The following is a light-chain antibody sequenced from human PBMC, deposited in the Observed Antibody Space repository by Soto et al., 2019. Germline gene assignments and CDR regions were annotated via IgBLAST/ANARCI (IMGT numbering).Light chain of an antibody. V-gene: IGKV3-11*01. CDR1: QSVSSY. Sequence: EIVLTQSPATLSLSPGERATLSCRASQSVSSYLAWYQQKPGQAPRLLIYDASNRATGIPARFSGSGSGTDFDITISILEPEAFSVYYCQQRSKWPPGFSFGPGTKVDIK. CDR2: DAS. J-gene: IGKJ3*01. CDR3: QQRSKWPPGFS.